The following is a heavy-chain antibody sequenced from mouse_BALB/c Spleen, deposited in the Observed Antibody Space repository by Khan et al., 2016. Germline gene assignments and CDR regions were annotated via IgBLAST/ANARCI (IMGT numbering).Heavy chain of an antibody. CDR1: GFTFSDYY. V-gene: IGHV5-4*02. J-gene: IGHJ3*01. D-gene: IGHD2-14*01. CDR2: ISDGGSYT. Sequence: EVELVESGGGLVKPGGSLKLSCAASGFTFSDYYTCWFLQTLEKSLEWVATISDGGSYTYYPDSVKGRFTISRDNAKNNLYLQMSSLKSEDTAMDYCARDDRWLAYWGQGTLVTVSA. CDR3: ARDDRWLAY.